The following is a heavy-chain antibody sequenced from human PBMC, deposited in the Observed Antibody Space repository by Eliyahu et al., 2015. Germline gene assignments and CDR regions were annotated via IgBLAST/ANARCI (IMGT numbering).Heavy chain of an antibody. CDR2: ISYDGSNK. CDR3: AKDPREEWELLSDDYGGYFQH. CDR1: GFXFXSSV. J-gene: IGHJ1*01. Sequence: QVQLVESGGGVVQPGRSLRLSCAASGFXFXSSVXPWXRQAPGKGLEWVAVISYDGSNKYYADSVKGRFTISRDNSKNTLYLQMNSLRAEDTAVYYCAKDPREEWELLSDDYGGYFQHWGQGTLVTVSS. D-gene: IGHD1-26*01. V-gene: IGHV3-30*18.